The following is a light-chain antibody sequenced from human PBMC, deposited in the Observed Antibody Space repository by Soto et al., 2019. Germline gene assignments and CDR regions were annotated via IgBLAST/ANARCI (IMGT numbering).Light chain of an antibody. J-gene: IGKJ3*01. CDR1: QSVSSY. V-gene: IGKV3-11*01. CDR3: QQRSDSRT. CDR2: DAS. Sequence: EIVLTQSPATLSLSPGERATLSCRASQSVSSYLAWYQQKPGQAPRLLIYDASNRATGIPARFSGSGSGTDFALSISRPETEVLSVYDGQQRSDSRTVGPET.